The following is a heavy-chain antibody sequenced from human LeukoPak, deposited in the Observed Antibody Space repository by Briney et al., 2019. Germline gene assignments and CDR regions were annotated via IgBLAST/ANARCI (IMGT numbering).Heavy chain of an antibody. V-gene: IGHV4-59*01. CDR2: ICYSGST. CDR1: GGSISPYY. CDR3: ARSELLWFGGVNSGFDY. J-gene: IGHJ4*02. Sequence: PSETLSLTCTVSGGSISPYYWSWIRQPPGKGLEWIGYICYSGSTNYSPSLKSRVTISVDTSKNQFSLKLSSVTAADTAVYYCARSELLWFGGVNSGFDYWGQGTLVTVSS. D-gene: IGHD3-10*01.